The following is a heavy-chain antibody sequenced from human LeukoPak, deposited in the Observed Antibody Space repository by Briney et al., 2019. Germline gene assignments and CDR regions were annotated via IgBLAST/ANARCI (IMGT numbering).Heavy chain of an antibody. D-gene: IGHD3-10*01. CDR3: AKRNTMVRGGPCFDY. Sequence: QPGGSLRLSCAASGFTFSSYGMHWVRQAPGKGLEWVAFIRYDGSNKYYADSVKGRFTVSRDNSKNTLYLQMNSLRPEDTAIYYCAKRNTMVRGGPCFDYWGQGLLVTVSS. CDR1: GFTFSSYG. V-gene: IGHV3-30*02. CDR2: IRYDGSNK. J-gene: IGHJ4*02.